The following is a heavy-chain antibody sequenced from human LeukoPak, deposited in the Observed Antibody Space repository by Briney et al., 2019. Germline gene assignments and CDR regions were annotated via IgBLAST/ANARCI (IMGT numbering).Heavy chain of an antibody. Sequence: TGGSLRLSCAASGFTFSSYGMHWVRQAPGKGLEWVAVISYDGSNKYYADSVKGRFTISRDNSKNTLYLQMNSLRAEDTAVYYCAKDGYCSGGSCYYYGMDVWGQGTTVTVSS. CDR1: GFTFSSYG. D-gene: IGHD2-15*01. V-gene: IGHV3-30*18. J-gene: IGHJ6*02. CDR2: ISYDGSNK. CDR3: AKDGYCSGGSCYYYGMDV.